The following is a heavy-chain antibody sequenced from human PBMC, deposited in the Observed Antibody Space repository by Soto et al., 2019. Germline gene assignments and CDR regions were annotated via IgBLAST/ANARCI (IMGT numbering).Heavy chain of an antibody. D-gene: IGHD6-13*01. CDR2: ITGGGNNT. J-gene: IGHJ4*02. V-gene: IGHV3-33*06. CDR1: GFTFSSYA. CDR3: AKETAAGACYGFDY. Sequence: PGGSLRLSCAASGFTFSSYAMHWVRQAPGKGLQWVAAITGGGNNTYYTDSVKGRFTISRDNSKNTLYLQMNSLRAEDTAVYVCAKETAAGACYGFDYWGQGTLVTVSS.